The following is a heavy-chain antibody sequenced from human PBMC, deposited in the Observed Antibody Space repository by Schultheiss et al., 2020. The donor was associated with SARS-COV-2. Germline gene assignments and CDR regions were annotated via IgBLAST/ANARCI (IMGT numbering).Heavy chain of an antibody. J-gene: IGHJ4*02. V-gene: IGHV3-23*01. Sequence: GGSLRLSCAASGFTVSSNYMSWVRQAPGKGLEWVSAISGSGGSTYYADSVKGRFIISRDNYKNTLYLQMSSLRVDDTAVYYCVKDFSGTYYGRGTLVTVSS. D-gene: IGHD1-26*01. CDR3: VKDFSGTY. CDR1: GFTVSSNY. CDR2: ISGSGGST.